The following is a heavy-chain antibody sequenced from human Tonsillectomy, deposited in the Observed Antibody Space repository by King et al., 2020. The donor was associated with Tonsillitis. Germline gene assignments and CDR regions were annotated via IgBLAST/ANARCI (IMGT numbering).Heavy chain of an antibody. CDR3: AKTVGYYASRTYYNEGYFDY. J-gene: IGHJ4*02. Sequence: VQLVESGGGVVQPGGSLRLSCAASGFNFDKYGMHWVRQAPGKGPEWVAFITYDGNDNYHAVSVMGRFTISRDNSKSTVYLQMNSLRNEDTAVYYCAKTVGYYASRTYYNEGYFDYWGQGTLVIVSS. CDR1: GFNFDKYG. V-gene: IGHV3-30*02. CDR2: ITYDGNDN. D-gene: IGHD3-10*01.